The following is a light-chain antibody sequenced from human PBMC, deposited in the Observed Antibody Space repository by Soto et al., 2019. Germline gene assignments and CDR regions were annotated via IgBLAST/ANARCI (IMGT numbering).Light chain of an antibody. V-gene: IGKV3-15*01. CDR3: QQYIDWPPGT. CDR2: DTS. CDR1: HSVPSS. Sequence: EIVLTHSPATLSVSPGERVTLSCRAGHSVPSSLAWYQQRPGQAPRLLIYDTSTRAAGISARFSGSGSGTEFTLTISSLQSEDFAVYYCQQYIDWPPGTFGQGTAVEIK. J-gene: IGKJ1*01.